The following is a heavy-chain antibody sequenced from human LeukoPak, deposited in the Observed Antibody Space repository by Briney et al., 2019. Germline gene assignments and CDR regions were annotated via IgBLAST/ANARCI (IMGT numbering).Heavy chain of an antibody. D-gene: IGHD3-3*01. J-gene: IGHJ3*02. Sequence: GRSLRLSCAASGFTFDDYAMHWVRQAPGKGLERVSGISWNSGSIGYADSVKGRFTISRDNAKNSLYLQMNSLRAEDTALYYCAKTSLTIFGVVGGAFDIWGQGTMVTVSS. CDR3: AKTSLTIFGVVGGAFDI. V-gene: IGHV3-9*01. CDR1: GFTFDDYA. CDR2: ISWNSGSI.